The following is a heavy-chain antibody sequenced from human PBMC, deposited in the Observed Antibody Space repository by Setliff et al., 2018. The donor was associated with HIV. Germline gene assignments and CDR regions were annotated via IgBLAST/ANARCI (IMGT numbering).Heavy chain of an antibody. CDR1: GGSASNSRYY. CDR2: IYHSGST. Sequence: ETLSLTCTVSGGSASNSRYYWGWIRQPPGKGLEWIGSIYHSGSTYYNPSLKSRVTISVDTSKNQFSLKLSSVTAADTAVYYCATLLASSSGYPRVPDYWGQGTLVTVSS. V-gene: IGHV4-39*07. J-gene: IGHJ4*02. D-gene: IGHD3-22*01. CDR3: ATLLASSSGYPRVPDY.